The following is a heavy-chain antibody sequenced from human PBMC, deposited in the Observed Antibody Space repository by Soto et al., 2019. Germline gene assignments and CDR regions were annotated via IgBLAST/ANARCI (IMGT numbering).Heavy chain of an antibody. CDR1: GFTFSGSA. V-gene: IGHV3-73*01. J-gene: IGHJ4*02. Sequence: PGGSLRLSCAASGFTFSGSAMHWVRQASGKGLGWVGRIRSKANSYATAYAASVKGRFTISRDDSKNTAYLQMNSLKTEDTAVYYCTRMVVTAIPAAHDYWGQGTQVTVSS. CDR3: TRMVVTAIPAAHDY. D-gene: IGHD2-21*02. CDR2: IRSKANSYAT.